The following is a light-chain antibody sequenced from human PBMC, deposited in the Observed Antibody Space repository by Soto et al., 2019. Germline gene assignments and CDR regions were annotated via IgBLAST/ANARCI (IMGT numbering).Light chain of an antibody. CDR3: TSYTSRSTYV. Sequence: QSALTQPASVSGSPGQSVTISCAGTSSDVGGYNYVSWYQHHPGKVPKLMIYEISHRPSGVSHRFSGSKSGNTASLTISRLQAEDEADYYCTSYTSRSTYVFGTGTKLTVL. J-gene: IGLJ1*01. CDR1: SSDVGGYNY. V-gene: IGLV2-14*01. CDR2: EIS.